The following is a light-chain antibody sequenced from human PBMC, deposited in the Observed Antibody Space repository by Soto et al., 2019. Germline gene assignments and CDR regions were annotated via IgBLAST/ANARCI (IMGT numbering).Light chain of an antibody. CDR2: AAS. J-gene: IGKJ1*01. V-gene: IGKV3-20*01. CDR3: QQYGSSPGT. Sequence: EIVLTQSPATLSLSPGERATLSCRASQSVSSYLAWYQQKPGQAPRLLIYAASIRATGIPDRFSGSGSGRDFTLTISRLEPEDSAVYYCQQYGSSPGTFGQGTKVDIK. CDR1: QSVSSY.